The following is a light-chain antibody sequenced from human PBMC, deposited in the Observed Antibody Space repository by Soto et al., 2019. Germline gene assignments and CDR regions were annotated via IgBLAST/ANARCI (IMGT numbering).Light chain of an antibody. CDR2: GVS. CDR1: RTNIGAGYE. Sequence: QSVLTQPPSVSGAPGQRVTISCTGARTNIGAGYEVHWYQHLPGTAPKLLIYGVSNRPSGVPDRFSGSRSGTSASLAITGLQAEDEADYYCQSFDSSLSTSWVFGGGTKLTVL. V-gene: IGLV1-40*01. J-gene: IGLJ3*02. CDR3: QSFDSSLSTSWV.